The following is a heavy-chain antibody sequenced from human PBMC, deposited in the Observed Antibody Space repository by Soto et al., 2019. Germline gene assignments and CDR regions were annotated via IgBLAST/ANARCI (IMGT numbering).Heavy chain of an antibody. CDR1: GYSFTTYW. CDR2: INPGDSDI. V-gene: IGHV5-51*01. CDR3: ARREQFYYYYYGMDV. Sequence: GESLKISCKASGYSFTTYWIAWVRQMPGKGLEWMGIINPGDSDIRYSPSFQGQVTISADNSISTAYLQWSSLKASDTAMYYCARREQFYYYYYGMDVWGQGTAVTVSS. D-gene: IGHD4-4*01. J-gene: IGHJ6*02.